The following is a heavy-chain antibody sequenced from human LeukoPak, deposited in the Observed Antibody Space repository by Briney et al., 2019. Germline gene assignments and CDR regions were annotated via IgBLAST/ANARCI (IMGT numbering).Heavy chain of an antibody. J-gene: IGHJ4*02. Sequence: ASVKVSCKASGYTFTSYAMNWVRQAPGQGLEWMGWINTNTGNPTYAQGFTGRFVFSLDTSVSTAYLQISSLKAEDTAVYYCARGGLKGVRGVITSLLTDYWGQGTLVTVSS. CDR1: GYTFTSYA. D-gene: IGHD3-10*01. CDR3: ARGGLKGVRGVITSLLTDY. CDR2: INTNTGNP. V-gene: IGHV7-4-1*02.